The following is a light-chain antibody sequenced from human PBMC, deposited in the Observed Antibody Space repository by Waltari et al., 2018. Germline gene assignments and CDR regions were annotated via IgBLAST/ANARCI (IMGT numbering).Light chain of an antibody. CDR2: WAS. V-gene: IGKV4-1*01. Sequence: DIVMTQSPDSLAVSLGERATINCKSSQSVLYTSNNKNYLAWYQQEPGQPPKLLIYWASTRESGVPDRSSGSGSGTDFTLTISSLQAEDVAVYYCQQYYSTPLTFGGGTKVEIK. CDR1: QSVLYTSNNKNY. J-gene: IGKJ4*01. CDR3: QQYYSTPLT.